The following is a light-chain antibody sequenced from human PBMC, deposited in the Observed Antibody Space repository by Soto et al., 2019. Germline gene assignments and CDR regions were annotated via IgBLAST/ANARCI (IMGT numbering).Light chain of an antibody. Sequence: QSVLTQPPSVSGAPGQRVTISCTGSSSNIGAGYDVHWYQQLPGTAPKLFIYGNSNRPSGVPDRFSGSKSGTSASLAITGLQAEDEDDYFCKSYDGSNTYVFGSGTKLTVL. CDR3: KSYDGSNTYV. CDR2: GNS. V-gene: IGLV1-40*01. J-gene: IGLJ1*01. CDR1: SSNIGAGYD.